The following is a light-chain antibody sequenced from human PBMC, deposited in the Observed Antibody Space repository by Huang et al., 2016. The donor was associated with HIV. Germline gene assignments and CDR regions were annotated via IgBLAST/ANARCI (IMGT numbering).Light chain of an antibody. CDR2: GAT. CDR1: QSVSSY. J-gene: IGKJ1*01. V-gene: IGKV3-15*01. CDR3: QQHNNWPPWT. Sequence: EIVLTQSPATLSVSPGERATLSCRASQSVSSYLAWYQQKPGQAPRPLIDGATTRATGIPARFSGSGSWTEFTLTISSLQSEDFAVYYCQQHNNWPPWTFGPGTRVEIK.